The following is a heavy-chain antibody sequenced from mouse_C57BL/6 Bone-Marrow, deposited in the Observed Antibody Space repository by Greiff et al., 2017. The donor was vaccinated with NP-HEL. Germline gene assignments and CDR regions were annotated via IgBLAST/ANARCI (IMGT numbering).Heavy chain of an antibody. V-gene: IGHV1-50*01. Sequence: QVQLQQPGAELVKPGASVKLSCKASGYTFTSYWMQWVKKRPGQGLEWIGGIDPSDSYTNYNQKFKGKAKLTVDTSSSTAYMQLSSLTSEDSAVYYCAREGENYYGSRPDVWGTGTTVTVSS. J-gene: IGHJ1*03. CDR3: AREGENYYGSRPDV. D-gene: IGHD1-1*01. CDR1: GYTFTSYW. CDR2: IDPSDSYT.